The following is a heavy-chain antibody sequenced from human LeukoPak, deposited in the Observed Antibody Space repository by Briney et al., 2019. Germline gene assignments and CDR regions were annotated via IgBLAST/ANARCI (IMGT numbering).Heavy chain of an antibody. CDR2: ISGSGGST. D-gene: IGHD6-19*01. V-gene: IGHV3-23*01. J-gene: IGHJ4*02. CDR3: ARAPYSSGWYYFDY. CDR1: GFTFSSYA. Sequence: GGSLRLSCAASGFTFSSYAMSWVRQAPGKGLEWVSAISGSGGSTYYADSVKGRFTITRDNSKNSLYLQMNSLRAEDTAVYYCARAPYSSGWYYFDYWGQRTLVTVSS.